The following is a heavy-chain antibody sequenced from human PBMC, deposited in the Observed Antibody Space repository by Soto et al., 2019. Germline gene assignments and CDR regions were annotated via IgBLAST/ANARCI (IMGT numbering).Heavy chain of an antibody. D-gene: IGHD4-17*01. CDR3: ARVAEDGDYDAVYYYSCMDV. V-gene: IGHV3-53*04. CDR2: IYSGGST. Sequence: AGGSLRLSCAASGFTVSSNYMSWVRQAPGKGLEWVSVIYSGGSTYYADSVKGRFTISRHNSKNTLYLQMNSLRAEDTAVYYCARVAEDGDYDAVYYYSCMDVWGKGTTVTVSS. CDR1: GFTVSSNY. J-gene: IGHJ6*03.